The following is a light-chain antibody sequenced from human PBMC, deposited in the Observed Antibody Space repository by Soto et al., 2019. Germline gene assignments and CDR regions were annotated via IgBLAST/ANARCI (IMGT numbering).Light chain of an antibody. J-gene: IGLJ2*01. Sequence: QSALTQPPSASGSLGQSVTIPCTGTSSDVGDYNYVSWYQQHPGKVPKLMIYEVSKWPSGVPDRFSGSKSGNTASLTVSGLQAEDEADYYCSSFAGSPVVFGGGTKVTVL. CDR2: EVS. V-gene: IGLV2-8*01. CDR1: SSDVGDYNY. CDR3: SSFAGSPVV.